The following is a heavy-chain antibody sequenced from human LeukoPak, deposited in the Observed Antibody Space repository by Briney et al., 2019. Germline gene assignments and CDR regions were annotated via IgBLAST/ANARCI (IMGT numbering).Heavy chain of an antibody. V-gene: IGHV3-23*01. J-gene: IGHJ4*02. Sequence: GGSLRLSCAASGFTFSTYAMSWVRQAPAKGLEWVSGISGSGVTTYYADSVKGRFTISRDNSKKTVYLQMNSLRAEDTAVYYCARDYAGDYWGQGTLVTVSS. D-gene: IGHD3-16*01. CDR2: ISGSGVTT. CDR3: ARDYAGDY. CDR1: GFTFSTYA.